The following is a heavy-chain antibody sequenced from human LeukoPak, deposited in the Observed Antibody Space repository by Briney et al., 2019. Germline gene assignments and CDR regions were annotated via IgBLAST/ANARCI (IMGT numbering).Heavy chain of an antibody. CDR1: GRSFSGYY. D-gene: IGHD5-18*01. CDR2: INHSGST. Sequence: KPSETLSLTCAVYGRSFSGYYWSWIRQPPGKGLEWIGEINHSGSTNYNPSLKSRVTISVDTSKNQFSLNLSSETAADTAVYYCARREGDTSMVRSFDYWGQGTLVTVSS. CDR3: ARREGDTSMVRSFDY. V-gene: IGHV4-34*01. J-gene: IGHJ4*02.